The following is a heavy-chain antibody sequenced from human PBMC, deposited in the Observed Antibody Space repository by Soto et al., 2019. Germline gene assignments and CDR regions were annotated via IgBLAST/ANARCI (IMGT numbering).Heavy chain of an antibody. D-gene: IGHD2-15*01. Sequence: GGSLRLSCAASGFTFSSYEMNWVRQAPGKGLEWVSYISSSGSTIYHADSVKGRFTISRDNAKNSLYLQMNSLRAVDTAVYYVARTPLREVVVVAVLVIGGAFDIWGQGTIVSVSS. CDR3: ARTPLREVVVVAVLVIGGAFDI. J-gene: IGHJ3*02. CDR1: GFTFSSYE. V-gene: IGHV3-48*03. CDR2: ISSSGSTI.